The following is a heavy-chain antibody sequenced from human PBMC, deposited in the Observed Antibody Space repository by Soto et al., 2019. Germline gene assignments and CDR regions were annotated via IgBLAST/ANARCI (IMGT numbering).Heavy chain of an antibody. CDR1: GYTFTSYY. CDR2: INPSGGST. V-gene: IGHV1-46*01. D-gene: IGHD2-15*01. CDR3: ARAEWVVATGDYYYYYGMDV. Sequence: GASVKVSCKASGYTFTSYYMHWVRQAPGQGLEWMGIINPSGGSTSYAQKFQGRVTMTRDTSTSTVYMELSSLRSEDTAVYYCARAEWVVATGDYYYYYGMDVWGQGTTVTVSS. J-gene: IGHJ6*02.